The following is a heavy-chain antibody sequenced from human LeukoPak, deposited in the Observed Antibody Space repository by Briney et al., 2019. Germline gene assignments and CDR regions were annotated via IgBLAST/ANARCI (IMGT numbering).Heavy chain of an antibody. CDR1: GGTFSSYA. Sequence: ASVKVSCKASGGTFSSYAISWVRQAPGQGLEWMGGIIPIFGTANYAQKFQGRVTITADKSTSTAYMELSSLRSEDTAVYYCARSRWLEQSYYFDYWGQGTLVTVSS. V-gene: IGHV1-69*06. J-gene: IGHJ4*02. D-gene: IGHD6-19*01. CDR3: ARSRWLEQSYYFDY. CDR2: IIPIFGTA.